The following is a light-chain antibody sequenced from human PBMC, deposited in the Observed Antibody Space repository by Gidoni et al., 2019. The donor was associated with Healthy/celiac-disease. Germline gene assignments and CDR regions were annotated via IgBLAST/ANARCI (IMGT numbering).Light chain of an antibody. CDR3: QQYNNWPPSIT. CDR1: QSVRSN. J-gene: IGKJ5*01. V-gene: IGKV3-15*01. Sequence: EIVMTQSPATLSVSPGESATLSCRASQSVRSNLAWYQQKPGTAPRLLIYGASIRATGIPARFSGSGSGTECTLTISSLQSEDFAVYYCQQYNNWPPSITFGQGTRLEIK. CDR2: GAS.